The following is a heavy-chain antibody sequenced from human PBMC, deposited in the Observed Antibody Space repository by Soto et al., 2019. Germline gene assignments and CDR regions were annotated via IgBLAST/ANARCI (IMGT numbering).Heavy chain of an antibody. CDR3: VRDGSKTLRDCFDP. J-gene: IGHJ5*02. CDR1: GGSMSKFY. V-gene: IGHV4-4*07. Sequence: SETLSLTCSVSGGSMSKFYWSWIRKTAGKGLEWMGRVYATGTSDYNPSLRSRMAMSVDISKKTFSLRLRSVTAADTGVYYCVRDGSKTLRDCFDPWGQGILVTVSS. CDR2: VYATGTS. D-gene: IGHD4-17*01.